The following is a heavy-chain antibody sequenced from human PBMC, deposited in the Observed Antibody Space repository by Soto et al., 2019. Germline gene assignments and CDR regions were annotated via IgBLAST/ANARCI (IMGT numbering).Heavy chain of an antibody. CDR1: GFTLSSYS. D-gene: IGHD3-10*01. J-gene: IGHJ3*02. CDR2: INGGGSHK. CDR3: ARDPFTSPVETAFDI. Sequence: EVQLVESGGGLVKPGGSLTLSCAASGFTLSSYSMNWVRQAPGKGLEWVSSINGGGSHKYYADSVKGRFIISRDNAENSLYLQMNSLRAEDTAVYHCARDPFTSPVETAFDIWGQGTMVTVSS. V-gene: IGHV3-21*01.